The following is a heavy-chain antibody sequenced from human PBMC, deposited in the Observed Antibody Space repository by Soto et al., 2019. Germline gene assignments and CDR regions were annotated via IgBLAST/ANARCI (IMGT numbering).Heavy chain of an antibody. V-gene: IGHV1-69*13. CDR3: ASTVSRYYYYVMDV. CDR1: GGTFSSYA. Sequence: SVKVSCKASGGTFSSYAISWVRQAPGQGLEWMGGIIPIFGTANYAQKFQGRVTITADESTSTGYMELSSLRSEDTAVYYCASTVSRYYYYVMDVWGQGTTVTVYS. J-gene: IGHJ6*02. CDR2: IIPIFGTA. D-gene: IGHD4-4*01.